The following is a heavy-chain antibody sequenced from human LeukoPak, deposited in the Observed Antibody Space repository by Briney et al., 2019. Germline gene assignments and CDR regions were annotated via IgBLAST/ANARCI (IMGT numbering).Heavy chain of an antibody. CDR1: GFTFSSYG. J-gene: IGHJ4*02. D-gene: IGHD3-22*01. CDR2: IWYDGSNK. V-gene: IGHV3-33*06. CDR3: AKGGYDSSGYYDY. Sequence: PGGSLRLSCAASGFTFSSYGMHWVRQAPGKGLEWVAVIWYDGSNKYYADSVKGRFTISRDNSKNTLYLQMNSLRAEDTAVYYCAKGGYDSSGYYDYWSQGTLVTVSS.